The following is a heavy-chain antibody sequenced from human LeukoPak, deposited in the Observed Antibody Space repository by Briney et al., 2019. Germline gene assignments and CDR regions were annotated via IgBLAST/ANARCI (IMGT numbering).Heavy chain of an antibody. Sequence: PARSRRLSCPASGVTFTSYWMTWVRQAPGKVLEWVASMDLDGSAKYYMDSVKGRFTISRDNAKNSLFLQMNSLRADDTAVYYCGRVRQGDADYWGQGTLVTVSS. CDR2: MDLDGSAK. D-gene: IGHD1-26*01. V-gene: IGHV3-7*01. CDR3: GRVRQGDADY. CDR1: GVTFTSYW. J-gene: IGHJ4*02.